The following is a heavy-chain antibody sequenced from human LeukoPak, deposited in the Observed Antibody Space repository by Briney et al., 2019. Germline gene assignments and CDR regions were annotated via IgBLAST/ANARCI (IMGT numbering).Heavy chain of an antibody. V-gene: IGHV4-61*02. CDR1: GGSISSGGYY. D-gene: IGHD3-22*01. Sequence: SQTLSLTCTVSGGSISSGGYYWSWIRHPAGKGLEWIGRIYTSGSTNYNPSLKSQVTISADTSKNQCSLKLISVTAADTAVYYWAREGRLLKISYYSDSSATFDFWGQGTMVAVSS. J-gene: IGHJ3*01. CDR2: IYTSGST. CDR3: AREGRLLKISYYSDSSATFDF.